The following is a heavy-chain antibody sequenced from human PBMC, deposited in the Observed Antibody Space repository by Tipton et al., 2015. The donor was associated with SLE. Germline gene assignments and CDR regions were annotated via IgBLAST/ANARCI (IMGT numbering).Heavy chain of an antibody. CDR1: GGSISNYY. Sequence: TLSLTCTFSGGSISNYYWSWVRQPPGKGLEWIGYIYYSGTTNYNPSLKSRVTISIDTSKKQFSLKLTSVTAADTAVYYCARDVAPAAVPLFEYWGQGTLVTVSS. V-gene: IGHV4-59*12. D-gene: IGHD2-2*01. CDR2: IYYSGTT. J-gene: IGHJ4*02. CDR3: ARDVAPAAVPLFEY.